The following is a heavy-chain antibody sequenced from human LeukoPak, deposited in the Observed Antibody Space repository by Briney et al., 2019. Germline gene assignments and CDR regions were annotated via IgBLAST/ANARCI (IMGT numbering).Heavy chain of an antibody. V-gene: IGHV3-23*01. J-gene: IGHJ4*02. CDR1: GFTFSSYE. Sequence: PGRSLRLSCAASGFTFSSYEMNWVRQAPGKGLEWVSGISGSGHRTYYADSVKGRFTISRDNSKSTLYLQMNSLRAEDTAVYYCAKDWGEYFDYVWGSFTSFDSWGQGTLVTVSS. CDR2: ISGSGHRT. CDR3: AKDWGEYFDYVWGSFTSFDS. D-gene: IGHD3-16*01.